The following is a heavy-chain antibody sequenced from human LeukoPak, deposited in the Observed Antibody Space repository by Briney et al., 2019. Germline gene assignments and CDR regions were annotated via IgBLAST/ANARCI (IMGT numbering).Heavy chain of an antibody. D-gene: IGHD6-19*01. J-gene: IGHJ6*02. CDR1: GDSVSSNSAA. CDR3: ARVGYSSVWTPFAMDV. CDR2: TYYRSKWYN. Sequence: SPTLSLTCAISGDSVSSNSAAWNWIRQSPSRGLEWLGRTYYRSKWYNDYAVSVKSRITINPDTSKNQFSLQLNSVTPEDTAVYYCARVGYSSVWTPFAMDVWGQGTTVTVSS. V-gene: IGHV6-1*01.